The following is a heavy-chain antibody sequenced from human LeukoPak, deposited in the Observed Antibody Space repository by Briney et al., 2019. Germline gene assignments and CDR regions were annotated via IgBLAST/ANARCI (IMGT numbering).Heavy chain of an antibody. D-gene: IGHD4-17*01. CDR1: GGSISSYY. Sequence: SETLSLTCTVPGGSISSYYWSWIRQPPGKGLEWIGYIYYSGSTNYNPSLKSRVTISVDTSKNQFSLKLSSVTAADTAVYYCARDRAVTTPYNWFDPWGQGTLVTVSS. CDR2: IYYSGST. J-gene: IGHJ5*02. V-gene: IGHV4-59*01. CDR3: ARDRAVTTPYNWFDP.